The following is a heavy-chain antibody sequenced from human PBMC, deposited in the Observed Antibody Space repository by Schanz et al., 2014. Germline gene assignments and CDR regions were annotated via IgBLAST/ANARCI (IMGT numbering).Heavy chain of an antibody. CDR3: ARGGYSSGWYDRDIAHFDY. CDR2: ISTSNGNT. CDR1: GYTFTDYG. D-gene: IGHD6-19*01. Sequence: QVQLVQSGAEVKKPGASVKVSCKASGYTFTDYGVIWVRQAPGQGLEWMGWISTSNGNTNYAQKLQGRVTMTTDPSTSTAYMELRSLRSDDTAVYYCARGGYSSGWYDRDIAHFDYWGQGTLXTVSS. V-gene: IGHV1-18*01. J-gene: IGHJ4*02.